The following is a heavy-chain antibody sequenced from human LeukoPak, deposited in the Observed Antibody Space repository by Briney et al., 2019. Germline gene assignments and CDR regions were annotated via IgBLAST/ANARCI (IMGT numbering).Heavy chain of an antibody. CDR1: GFSFSDTS. Sequence: TGGSLRLSCVASGFSFSDTSMTWIRQAPGKGLQFVASTGSAGTTIYYGDSVEGRFTISRDNAKNSLYLQLNSLRAEDTAIYYCARDLGYSYGLDHWGQGTPVTVSS. D-gene: IGHD5-18*01. CDR2: TGSAGTTI. CDR3: ARDLGYSYGLDH. V-gene: IGHV3-11*01. J-gene: IGHJ4*02.